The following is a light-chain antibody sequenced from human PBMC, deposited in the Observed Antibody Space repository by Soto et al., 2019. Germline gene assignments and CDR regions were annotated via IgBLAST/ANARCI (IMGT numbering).Light chain of an antibody. CDR3: QQYTNWPPNT. CDR2: GAS. J-gene: IGKJ5*01. V-gene: IGKV3-15*01. CDR1: QSVSNH. Sequence: EGVMTQSPATLSVSPGERATLSFMASQSVSNHYLAWYQQKPGQAPRLLIYGASTRATGVPARFSGRGSGTEFTLTISSLQSEDFAVYYCQQYTNWPPNTFGQGTRLEIK.